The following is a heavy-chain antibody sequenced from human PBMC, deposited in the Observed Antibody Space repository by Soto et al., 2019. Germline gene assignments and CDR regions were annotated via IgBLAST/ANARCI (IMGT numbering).Heavy chain of an antibody. CDR2: IWYDGSNK. D-gene: IGHD3-9*01. Sequence: GGSLRLSCAASGFTFSSYGMHWVRQSPGKGLEWVAVIWYDGSNKYYADSVKGRFTISRDNSKNTLYLQMNSLRAEDTAVYYCARDEYYDILTGYYTWAFDIWGQGTMVTVSS. CDR3: ARDEYYDILTGYYTWAFDI. CDR1: GFTFSSYG. V-gene: IGHV3-33*01. J-gene: IGHJ3*02.